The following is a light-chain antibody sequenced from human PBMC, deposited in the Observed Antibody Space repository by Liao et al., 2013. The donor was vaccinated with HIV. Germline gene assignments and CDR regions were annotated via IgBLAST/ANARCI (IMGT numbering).Light chain of an antibody. Sequence: SYVLTQPPSVSVAPGKTATITCGGPNIGSRRVHWYQARPGQAPVLILHANTARPSGIPDRFSGSNSGDTATLTITNTESADEADYYCQVWDSSSDHLVVFGGGTKLTVL. V-gene: IGLV3-21*03. CDR2: ANT. J-gene: IGLJ2*01. CDR1: NIGSRR. CDR3: QVWDSSSDHLVV.